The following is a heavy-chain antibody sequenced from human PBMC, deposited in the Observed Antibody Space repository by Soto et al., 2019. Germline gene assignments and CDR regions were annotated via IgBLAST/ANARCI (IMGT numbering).Heavy chain of an antibody. Sequence: GGSMRLSCAPSGFTFSIYWMRWVRQAPEKGLVWVSRMNSDGSSTSYADSVKGRFTISRDNDKNTLYLKINSLRVEYTAVYYCERVRPASWGLYGMDVWGQGTTVTVSS. J-gene: IGHJ6*02. CDR2: MNSDGSST. V-gene: IGHV3-74*01. CDR1: GFTFSIYW. D-gene: IGHD2-2*01. CDR3: ERVRPASWGLYGMDV.